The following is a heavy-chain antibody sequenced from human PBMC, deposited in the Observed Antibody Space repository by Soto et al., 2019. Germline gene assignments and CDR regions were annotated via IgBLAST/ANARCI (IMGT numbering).Heavy chain of an antibody. V-gene: IGHV1-2*04. J-gene: IGHJ4*02. D-gene: IGHD3-22*01. CDR1: GYTFTGYY. CDR2: INPNSGGT. Sequence: ASVKVSCKASGYTFTGYYMHWVRQAPGQGLEWMGWINPNSGGTNYAQKFQGWVTMTRDTSISTAYMELSRLRSDDTAVYYCARAPPYYYDSSRYYYYFDYWGQGTLVTVSS. CDR3: ARAPPYYYDSSRYYYYFDY.